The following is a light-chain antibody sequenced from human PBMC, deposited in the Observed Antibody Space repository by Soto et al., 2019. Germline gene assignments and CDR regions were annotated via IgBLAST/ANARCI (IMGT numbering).Light chain of an antibody. CDR3: QQYDNWPPWT. V-gene: IGKV3-15*01. CDR1: QSVGSS. J-gene: IGKJ1*01. Sequence: EIVMTQSPATLSVSPGERATLSCRASQSVGSSLAWYQQKPGQAPRLLIYNAATRATAIPARFSGSGSGTEFTLTISSLQSEDFAVYYCQQYDNWPPWTFGQGTKVDI. CDR2: NAA.